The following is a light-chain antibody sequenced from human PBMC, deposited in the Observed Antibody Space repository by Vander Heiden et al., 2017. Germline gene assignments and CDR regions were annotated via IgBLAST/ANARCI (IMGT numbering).Light chain of an antibody. CDR2: VAS. J-gene: IGKJ3*01. CDR3: QQRSNGGFT. Sequence: EIVLTQSPATLSLSPWQSATLSCRSIQSVGTSLACYKQKPGQAPRLLMYVASNSATGIPARFSGSGSGTDFTLTISSLDPEYSAVYYCQQRSNGGFTFGPGTKVDIK. V-gene: IGKV3-11*01. CDR1: QSVGTS.